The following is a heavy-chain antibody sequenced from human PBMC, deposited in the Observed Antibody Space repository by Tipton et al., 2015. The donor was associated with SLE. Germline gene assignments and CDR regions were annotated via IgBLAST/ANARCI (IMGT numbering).Heavy chain of an antibody. D-gene: IGHD4/OR15-4a*01. Sequence: TLSLTCTVSVGPLTSGRYYWSRIRQPAGKGLEWIGHIYTTGSTNYSPSLKSRVTISFDTSETQFSLKLASVTIADTAVYYCARVSSGTNYAIESWGQGTLVTVSS. V-gene: IGHV4-61*09. CDR3: ARVSSGTNYAIES. CDR1: VGPLTSGRYY. J-gene: IGHJ4*02. CDR2: IYTTGST.